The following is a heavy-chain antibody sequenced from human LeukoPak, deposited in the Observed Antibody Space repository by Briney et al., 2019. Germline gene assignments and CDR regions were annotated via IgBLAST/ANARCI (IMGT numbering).Heavy chain of an antibody. CDR2: ISSTGSII. J-gene: IGHJ3*02. CDR3: ARDALNGFDI. D-gene: IGHD2-8*01. V-gene: IGHV3-11*04. Sequence: PGGSLRLSCAASGFTFSHYYMNWIRQAPGKGLEWISQISSTGSIIYYADSVKGRFTTSRDNNKNSLFLQMNSLSAEDTAVYYCARDALNGFDIWGQGTTVTVSS. CDR1: GFTFSHYY.